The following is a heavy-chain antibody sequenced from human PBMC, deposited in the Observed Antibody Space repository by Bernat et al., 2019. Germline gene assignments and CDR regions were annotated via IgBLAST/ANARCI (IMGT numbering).Heavy chain of an antibody. Sequence: QVQLVQSGAEVKKPGASVKVSCKASGYTFTSYGISWVRQAPGQGLEWMGWIGAYNGNTNYAQKLQGRVTMTTDTSTSTAYMELRSLRSDDTAVYYCARVGRESSSWYRVYYYMDVWGKGTTVTVSS. CDR2: IGAYNGNT. CDR3: ARVGRESSSWYRVYYYMDV. J-gene: IGHJ6*03. D-gene: IGHD6-13*01. CDR1: GYTFTSYG. V-gene: IGHV1-18*01.